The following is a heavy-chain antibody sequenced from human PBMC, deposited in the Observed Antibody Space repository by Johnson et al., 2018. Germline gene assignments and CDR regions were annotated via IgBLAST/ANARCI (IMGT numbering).Heavy chain of an antibody. Sequence: VQLVETGGTLVQPGGSLRLSCVGSGFTFSSYAMSWVRQAPGKGLEWVSAISGSGVSTYYADSVKGRLTISRDNSKNTLHLQMDSLRAEDTALYYCAKQKDAMIVLDEYFQNCGQGTLVTVSS. CDR3: AKQKDAMIVLDEYFQN. CDR2: ISGSGVST. CDR1: GFTFSSYA. D-gene: IGHD3-22*01. V-gene: IGHV3-23*04. J-gene: IGHJ1*01.